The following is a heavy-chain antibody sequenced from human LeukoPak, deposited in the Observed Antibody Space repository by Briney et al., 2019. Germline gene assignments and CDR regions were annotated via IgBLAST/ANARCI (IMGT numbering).Heavy chain of an antibody. CDR3: AKSYSSSWSLDY. V-gene: IGHV3-30*18. J-gene: IGHJ4*02. D-gene: IGHD6-13*01. Sequence: GRSLRLSCAASGFSLSGYDMHRVRQAPGKGLGWVAIILYDGSKKYYADSVKGRFTISRDNSKNTLYLQMNSLRAEDTALYYCAKSYSSSWSLDYWGQGTLVTVSS. CDR2: ILYDGSKK. CDR1: GFSLSGYD.